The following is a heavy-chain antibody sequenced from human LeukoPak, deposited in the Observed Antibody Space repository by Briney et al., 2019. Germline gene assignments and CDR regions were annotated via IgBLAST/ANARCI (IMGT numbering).Heavy chain of an antibody. D-gene: IGHD6-19*01. CDR1: GVSISPYY. CDR3: ARGAGAFDY. Sequence: PSETLSLTCTVSGVSISPYYWSWIRHPPGKGLEWIGYIYYSGSTTYNPSLKSPVTISVDTSRNQFSLKLSSVTAADTAVYYCARGAGAFDYWGHGTLVTVSS. J-gene: IGHJ4*01. CDR2: IYYSGST. V-gene: IGHV4-59*01.